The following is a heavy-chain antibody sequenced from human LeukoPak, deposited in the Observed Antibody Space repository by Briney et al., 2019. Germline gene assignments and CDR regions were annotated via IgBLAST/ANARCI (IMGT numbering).Heavy chain of an antibody. D-gene: IGHD3-10*01. CDR3: AKDPGAHYYGSGSYRRGSYFDY. J-gene: IGHJ4*02. Sequence: GGSLRLSCAASGFTFSSYGMHWVRHAPGKGLEWVAFIRYDGSNKYYADSVKGRFTISRDNSKNTLYLQMNSLRDEDTAAYYCAKDPGAHYYGSGSYRRGSYFDYWGQGTLVTVSS. CDR1: GFTFSSYG. CDR2: IRYDGSNK. V-gene: IGHV3-30*02.